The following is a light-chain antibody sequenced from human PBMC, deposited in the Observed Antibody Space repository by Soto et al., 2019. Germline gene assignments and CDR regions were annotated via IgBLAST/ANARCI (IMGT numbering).Light chain of an antibody. Sequence: EIVMTQSPATLSVSPGERATLSCRASQSVGSNLAWYQQKPGQAPRLLIYIASARATGIPARFSGSGSGTDFPLTISSLQSEDFAVYYCQQYNEWPPWTFGQGTKVEL. J-gene: IGKJ1*01. CDR3: QQYNEWPPWT. CDR2: IAS. V-gene: IGKV3-15*01. CDR1: QSVGSN.